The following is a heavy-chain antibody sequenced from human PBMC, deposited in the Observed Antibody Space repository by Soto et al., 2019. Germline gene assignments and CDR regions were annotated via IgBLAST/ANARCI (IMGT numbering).Heavy chain of an antibody. CDR3: AREPSREYDFWSGSYYYYGMDV. J-gene: IGHJ6*02. Sequence: PGGSLRLSCAASGFTFSSYAMHLVRQAPGKGLEWVAVISYDGSNKYYADSVKGRFTISRDNSKNTLYLQMNSLRAEDTAVYYCAREPSREYDFWSGSYYYYGMDVWGQGTTVTVSS. CDR1: GFTFSSYA. V-gene: IGHV3-30-3*01. CDR2: ISYDGSNK. D-gene: IGHD3-3*01.